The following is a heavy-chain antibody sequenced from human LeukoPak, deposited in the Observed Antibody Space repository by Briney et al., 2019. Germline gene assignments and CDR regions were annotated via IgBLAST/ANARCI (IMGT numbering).Heavy chain of an antibody. CDR3: ARLGGEDIVVVPAAILMGYFDL. J-gene: IGHJ2*01. Sequence: KPSETLSLTCAVYGGSFSGYYWSWIRQPPGKWLEWIGEINHSGSTNYNPSLKSRVTISVDTSKNQFSLKLSSVTAADTAVYYCARLGGEDIVVVPAAILMGYFDLWGRGTLVTLSS. CDR1: GGSFSGYY. V-gene: IGHV4-34*01. D-gene: IGHD2-2*02. CDR2: INHSGST.